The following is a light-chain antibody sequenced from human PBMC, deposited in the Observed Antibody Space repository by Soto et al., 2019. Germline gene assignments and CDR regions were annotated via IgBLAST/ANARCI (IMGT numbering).Light chain of an antibody. CDR1: SSDIGSYNR. J-gene: IGLJ1*01. V-gene: IGLV2-18*02. CDR2: EVN. Sequence: QSALTQPASVSGSPGQSITIPCTGTSSDIGSYNRVSWYQQPPGTAPKLIIYEVNNRPSGVPDRFSGSKSGNTASLTISGLQAEDEADYYCNSFTTSSPYVFGTGTKVTVL. CDR3: NSFTTSSPYV.